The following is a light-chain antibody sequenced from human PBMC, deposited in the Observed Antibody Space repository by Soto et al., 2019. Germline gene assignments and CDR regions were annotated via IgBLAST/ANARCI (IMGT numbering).Light chain of an antibody. Sequence: DIQLTQSPSFLSASVGDRVTITCRASQGINKYLAWFQQKPGKAPKLVIYDASTLQSGVPSRFSGSGSGTEFALTISSLQPEDFATYFCQQLSNYPYTFGQGTKLEIK. J-gene: IGKJ2*01. CDR2: DAS. CDR1: QGINKY. CDR3: QQLSNYPYT. V-gene: IGKV1-9*01.